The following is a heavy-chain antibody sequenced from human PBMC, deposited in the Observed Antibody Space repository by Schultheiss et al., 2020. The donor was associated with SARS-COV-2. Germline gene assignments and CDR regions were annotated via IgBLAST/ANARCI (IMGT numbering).Heavy chain of an antibody. CDR2: IIPIFGTA. CDR3: ASAAAGTTYGMDV. CDR1: GYTFTSYY. Sequence: SVKVSCKASGYTFTSYYMHWVRQAPGQGLEWMGGIIPIFGTANYAQKFQGRVTITADESTSTAYMELSSLRSEDTAVYYCASAAAGTTYGMDVWGQGTTVTVSS. V-gene: IGHV1-69*13. D-gene: IGHD6-13*01. J-gene: IGHJ6*02.